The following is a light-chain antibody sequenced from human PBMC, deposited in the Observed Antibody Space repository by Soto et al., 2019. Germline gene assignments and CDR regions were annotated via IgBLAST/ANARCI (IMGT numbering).Light chain of an antibody. V-gene: IGLV1-40*01. CDR2: GNS. J-gene: IGLJ3*02. CDR1: SSNIGAGYD. CDR3: QSYDSSLSAL. Sequence: QSVLTQPPSVSGAPGQRVTISCTGSSSNIGAGYDVHWYPQLPGPAPKLLIYGNSNRPSGVPDRFSGSKSGPSASLAITVLQAEDEAYYYCQSYDSSLSALFGGGTKVTVL.